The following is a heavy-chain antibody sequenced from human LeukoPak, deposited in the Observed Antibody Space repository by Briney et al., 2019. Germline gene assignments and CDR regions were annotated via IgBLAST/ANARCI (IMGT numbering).Heavy chain of an antibody. V-gene: IGHV4-4*02. Sequence: SETLSLTCAVSGGSISSSNWWSWVRQPPGKGLEWIGEIYHSGSTNYNPSLKSRVTISVDTSKNQFSLKLSSVTAADTAVYYCASLYYYYDSSGYRFFDYWGQGTLVTVSS. CDR2: IYHSGST. J-gene: IGHJ4*02. CDR3: ASLYYYYDSSGYRFFDY. D-gene: IGHD3-22*01. CDR1: GGSISSSNW.